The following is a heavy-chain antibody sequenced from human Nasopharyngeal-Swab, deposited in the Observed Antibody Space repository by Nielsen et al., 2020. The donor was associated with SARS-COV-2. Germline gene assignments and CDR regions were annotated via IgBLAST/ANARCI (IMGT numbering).Heavy chain of an antibody. D-gene: IGHD3-9*01. CDR3: ARERRYGQRKLNYYYYMDV. V-gene: IGHV6-1*01. J-gene: IGHJ6*03. CDR2: TYYRSKWYN. Sequence: WIRQSPSRGLEWLGRTYYRSKWYNDCAVSVKSRITINPDTSKNQFSLQLNSVTPEDTAVYYCARERRYGQRKLNYYYYMDVWGKGTTVT.